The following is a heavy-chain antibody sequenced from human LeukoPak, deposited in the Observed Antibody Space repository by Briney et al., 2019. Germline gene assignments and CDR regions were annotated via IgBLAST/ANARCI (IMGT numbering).Heavy chain of an antibody. D-gene: IGHD3-22*01. CDR2: INTDTGNP. CDR3: ARDTWDDSRDFDH. V-gene: IGHV7-4-1*02. CDR1: GYTFTTYA. J-gene: IGHJ4*02. Sequence: ASVKVSCKASGYTFTTYAMNWVRQAPGQGLEWMGWINTDTGNPTYAQGFTGRFVFSLDISVNTAYLQISSLKAEDTAVYYCARDTWDDSRDFDHWGQGTLVTVSS.